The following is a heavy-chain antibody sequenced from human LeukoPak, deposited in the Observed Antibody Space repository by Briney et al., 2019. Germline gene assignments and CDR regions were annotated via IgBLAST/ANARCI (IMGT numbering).Heavy chain of an antibody. Sequence: GGSLRLSCAASGFTFSSYAMSWARQAPGKGLEWVSAISGSGGSTYYADSVKGRFTISRDNSKNTLYLQMNSLRAEDTAVYYCAKDLSRRGYYSDYWGQGTLVTVSS. J-gene: IGHJ4*02. V-gene: IGHV3-23*01. CDR2: ISGSGGST. CDR3: AKDLSRRGYYSDY. CDR1: GFTFSSYA.